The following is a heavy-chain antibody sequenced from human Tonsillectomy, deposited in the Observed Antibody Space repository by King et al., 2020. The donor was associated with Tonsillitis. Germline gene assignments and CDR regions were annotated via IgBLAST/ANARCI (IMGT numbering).Heavy chain of an antibody. Sequence: VQLQQWGAGLLKPSDTLSLTCAVYGGPFSDYYWSWIRQPPGKGLEWIGQINHSGNTTYNPSLKSRVTMSVETSKNQVSVRLSSVTAADTAVYYCARVSGSYGGGFDSWGQGTLVTVSS. D-gene: IGHD1-26*01. CDR3: ARVSGSYGGGFDS. CDR2: INHSGNT. J-gene: IGHJ4*02. V-gene: IGHV4-34*01. CDR1: GGPFSDYY.